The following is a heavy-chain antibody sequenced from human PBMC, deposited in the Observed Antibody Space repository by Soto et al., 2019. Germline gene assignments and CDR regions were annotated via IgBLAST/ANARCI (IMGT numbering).Heavy chain of an antibody. V-gene: IGHV3-23*01. J-gene: IGHJ4*02. CDR1: GFTFSSYA. CDR2: ISGSGGST. Sequence: EVQLLESGGGLVQPGGSLRLSCAASGFTFSSYAMSWVRQAPGKGLEWVSAISGSGGSTCYADSVKGRFTISRDNSKNTLYLQMNSLRAEDTAVYYCASGLYYDFWNPNYYFDYWGQGTLVTVSS. D-gene: IGHD3-3*01. CDR3: ASGLYYDFWNPNYYFDY.